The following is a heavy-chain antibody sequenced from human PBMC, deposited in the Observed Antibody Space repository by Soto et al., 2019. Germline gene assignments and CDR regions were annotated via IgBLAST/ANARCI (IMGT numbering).Heavy chain of an antibody. D-gene: IGHD1-26*01. J-gene: IGHJ6*02. Sequence: QAGGSLRLSCAASGFTFSSYAMHWVRQAPGKGLEWVAVISYDGSNKYYADSVKGRFTISRDNSKNTLYLQMNSLRAEDTAVYYCARSGSYSYYYYYYGMVVWGQGTTVTVSS. V-gene: IGHV3-30-3*01. CDR1: GFTFSSYA. CDR2: ISYDGSNK. CDR3: ARSGSYSYYYYYYGMVV.